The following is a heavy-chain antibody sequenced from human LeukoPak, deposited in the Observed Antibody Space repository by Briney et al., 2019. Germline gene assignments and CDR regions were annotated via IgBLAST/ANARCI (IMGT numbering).Heavy chain of an antibody. CDR2: ISGRGYNT. Sequence: GGSLTLSCAASAFTFSTYPMSWVRQAPGKGLEGVSAISGRGYNTYYTDSVKGRFTISRDNSKNTLYLQMNSLRAEDTALYYCAKCPLAGPTHFDFWGQGTPVSVSS. CDR1: AFTFSTYP. CDR3: AKCPLAGPTHFDF. D-gene: IGHD6-19*01. V-gene: IGHV3-23*01. J-gene: IGHJ4*02.